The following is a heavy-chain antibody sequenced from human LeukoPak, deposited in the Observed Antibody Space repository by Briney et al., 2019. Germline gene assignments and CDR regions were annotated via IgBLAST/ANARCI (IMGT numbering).Heavy chain of an antibody. CDR3: ARLDSYYYDSSGYWGAFDI. D-gene: IGHD3-22*01. Sequence: PSETLSLTCTVSGDSISSYHWSWIRQPPGKGLELIGYIYYSGNTNYNPSLKSRVTISVDTSKNHFSLKLSSVTAADTAVYYCARLDSYYYDSSGYWGAFDIWGQGTMVTVSS. V-gene: IGHV4-59*12. CDR2: IYYSGNT. J-gene: IGHJ3*02. CDR1: GDSISSYH.